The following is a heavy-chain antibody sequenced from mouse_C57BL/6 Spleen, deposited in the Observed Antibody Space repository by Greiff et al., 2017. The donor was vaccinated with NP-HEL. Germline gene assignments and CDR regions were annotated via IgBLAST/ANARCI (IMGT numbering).Heavy chain of an antibody. D-gene: IGHD2-12*01. J-gene: IGHJ4*01. V-gene: IGHV1-55*01. CDR3: ARSYYTPYDAMDY. CDR1: GYTFTSYW. Sequence: QVQLQQPGAELVKPGASVKMSCKASGYTFTSYWITWVKQRPGQGLEWIGDIYPGSGSTNYNEKFKSKATLTVDTSSNTAYMQLSSLTSEDSAVYYCARSYYTPYDAMDYWGQGTSVTVSA. CDR2: IYPGSGST.